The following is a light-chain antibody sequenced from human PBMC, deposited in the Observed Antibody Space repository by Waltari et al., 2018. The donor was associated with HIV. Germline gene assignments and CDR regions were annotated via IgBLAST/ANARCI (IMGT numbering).Light chain of an antibody. CDR2: EDN. V-gene: IGLV6-57*01. CDR1: CASIASTH. Sequence: NFMLTPPHSVSESPRTTVTSSSTGSCASIASTHIHWYPQRPGSSPTTVIYEDNQRPSGVPDPFSGSIDSSSNSASLTISGLKTEDEADYYCQSYDSSNQGVVFGGGTKLTVL. CDR3: QSYDSSNQGVV. J-gene: IGLJ2*01.